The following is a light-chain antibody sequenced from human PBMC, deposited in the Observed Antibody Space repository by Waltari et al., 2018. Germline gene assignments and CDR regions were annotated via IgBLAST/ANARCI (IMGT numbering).Light chain of an antibody. Sequence: EIVLTQSPGTLSLSPGERATLSCRASQSVSRALAWYQQKPGQAPRLLIYAASTSATGVPDRFSGSGSGTDFSLTISRLDPEDFAVYYCQHYVNFAVTFGQGTKLEI. CDR1: QSVSRA. J-gene: IGKJ1*01. CDR2: AAS. V-gene: IGKV3-20*01. CDR3: QHYVNFAVT.